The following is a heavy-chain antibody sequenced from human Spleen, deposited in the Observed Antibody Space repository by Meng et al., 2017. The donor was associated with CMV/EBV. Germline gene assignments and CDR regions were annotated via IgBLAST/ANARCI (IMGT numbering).Heavy chain of an antibody. Sequence: CTVAGGSINNYYCGWIRQPPGKGLEWIGYIYYSGSTDYNPSLKSRVTISVDTSKNQFSLKLSSVTAADTAMYYYARREYTSGWFFDYWGQGTLVTVSS. D-gene: IGHD6-19*01. CDR2: IYYSGST. CDR3: ARREYTSGWFFDY. V-gene: IGHV4-59*01. J-gene: IGHJ4*02. CDR1: GGSINNYY.